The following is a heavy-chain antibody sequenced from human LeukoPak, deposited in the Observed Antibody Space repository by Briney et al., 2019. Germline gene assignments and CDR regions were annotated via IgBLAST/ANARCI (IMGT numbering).Heavy chain of an antibody. CDR1: GFIFSNYE. CDR2: ISSSGHRT. CDR3: ARDAAGAFDI. J-gene: IGHJ3*02. V-gene: IGHV3-48*03. Sequence: QPGGSLRLSCVVSGFIFSNYEVNWVRLAPGKGLEWVSYISSSGHRTYYADSVKGRFTISRDNAKNSLYLLMNSLRVEDTVNYCARDAAGAFDIWGQGTMVTVSS.